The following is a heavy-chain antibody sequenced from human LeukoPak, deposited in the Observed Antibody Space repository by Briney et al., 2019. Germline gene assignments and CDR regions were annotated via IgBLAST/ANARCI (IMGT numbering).Heavy chain of an antibody. CDR3: AKDIGYCSSTSCYSYYYYGMDV. J-gene: IGHJ6*02. D-gene: IGHD2-2*02. Sequence: GGSLRLSRAASGFTFSSYAMHWVRQAPGKGLEWVAVISYDGSNKYYADSVKGRFTISRDNSKNTLYLQMNSLRAEDTAGYYCAKDIGYCSSTSCYSYYYYGMDVWGQGTTVTVSS. CDR1: GFTFSSYA. CDR2: ISYDGSNK. V-gene: IGHV3-30-3*01.